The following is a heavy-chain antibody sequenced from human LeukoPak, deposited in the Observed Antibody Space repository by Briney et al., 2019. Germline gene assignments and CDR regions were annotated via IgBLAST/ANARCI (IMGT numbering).Heavy chain of an antibody. V-gene: IGHV3-30*04. D-gene: IGHD3-3*01. CDR3: ARDLRIFGVVIMKRAPSDYYYYYMDV. Sequence: GGSLRLSCAASGFTFSSYAMSWVRQAPGKGLEWVAVISYDGSNKYYADSVKGRFTISRDNSKNTLYLQMNSLRAEDTAVYYCARDLRIFGVVIMKRAPSDYYYYYMDVWGKGTTVTVSS. CDR2: ISYDGSNK. CDR1: GFTFSSYA. J-gene: IGHJ6*03.